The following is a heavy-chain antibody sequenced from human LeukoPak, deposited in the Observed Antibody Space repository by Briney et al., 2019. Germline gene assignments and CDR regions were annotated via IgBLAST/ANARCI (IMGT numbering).Heavy chain of an antibody. CDR3: AKRGYSSGWYDY. Sequence: ASVKVSCKVSGYTLTELSMHWVRQAPGKGLEWMGGFDPEDGETIYAQKFQGRVTMTEDTSTDTAYMELNSLRSEDTAVYYCAKRGYSSGWYDYWGQGTLVTVSS. V-gene: IGHV1-24*01. D-gene: IGHD6-19*01. J-gene: IGHJ4*02. CDR2: FDPEDGET. CDR1: GYTLTELS.